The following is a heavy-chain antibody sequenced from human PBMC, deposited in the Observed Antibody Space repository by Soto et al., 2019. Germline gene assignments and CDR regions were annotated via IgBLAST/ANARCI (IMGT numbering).Heavy chain of an antibody. D-gene: IGHD3-16*02. CDR3: VRNGRIMITFGGVIGPTDI. Sequence: EVQLVESGGGLVQPGGSLRLSCAASGFTFSSYSMNWVRQAPGKGLEWVSYISSSSSTIYYADSVKGRFTISRDNAKNSLYLQMNSLRAEDTAVYYCVRNGRIMITFGGVIGPTDIWGQGTMVTVSS. CDR1: GFTFSSYS. CDR2: ISSSSSTI. V-gene: IGHV3-48*01. J-gene: IGHJ3*02.